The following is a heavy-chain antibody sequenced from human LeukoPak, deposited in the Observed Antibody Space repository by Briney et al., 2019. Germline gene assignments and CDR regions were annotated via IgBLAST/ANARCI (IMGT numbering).Heavy chain of an antibody. CDR2: IYPSDSDT. CDR1: GYSFTNNW. CDR3: AIHGVGYCSSTSCYYYYGMDV. J-gene: IGHJ6*02. Sequence: GESLKISCKGSGYSFTNNWIGWVRQMPGKGLEWMGIIYPSDSDTRYSPSFQGQVTISADKSISTAYLQWSSLKASDTAMYYCAIHGVGYCSSTSCYYYYGMDVWGQGTTVTVSS. V-gene: IGHV5-51*01. D-gene: IGHD2-2*01.